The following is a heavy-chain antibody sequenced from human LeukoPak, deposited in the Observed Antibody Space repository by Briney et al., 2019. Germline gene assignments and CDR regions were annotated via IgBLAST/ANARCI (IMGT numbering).Heavy chain of an antibody. Sequence: SETLSLTCPVSGGSISYYYWSWIRQPPGKGLEWIGYIYYSGSTNYNPSLKSRVTISVDTSKNQFSLKLSSVTAADTAVYYCARRDGRELPDDYWGQGTLVTVSS. D-gene: IGHD1-26*01. CDR1: GGSISYYY. CDR2: IYYSGST. CDR3: ARRDGRELPDDY. V-gene: IGHV4-59*08. J-gene: IGHJ4*02.